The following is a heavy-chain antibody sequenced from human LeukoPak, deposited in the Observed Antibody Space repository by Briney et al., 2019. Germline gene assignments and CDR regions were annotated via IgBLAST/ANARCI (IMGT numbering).Heavy chain of an antibody. Sequence: PSETLSLICTVSVDFISTYYWSWIRQPAGKGLEWVGRIYTSGSTNYNPSLKSRVTISVDTSKNQFSLKLSSVTAADTAVYYCAGFMVRGVTGFDYWGQGTLVTVSS. J-gene: IGHJ4*02. V-gene: IGHV4-4*07. CDR2: IYTSGST. CDR3: AGFMVRGVTGFDY. D-gene: IGHD3-10*01. CDR1: VDFISTYY.